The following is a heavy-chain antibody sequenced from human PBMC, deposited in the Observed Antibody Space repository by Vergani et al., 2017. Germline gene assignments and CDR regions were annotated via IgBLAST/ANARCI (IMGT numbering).Heavy chain of an antibody. D-gene: IGHD6-13*01. CDR1: GYSISSGYY. CDR3: ARQVAAAGIRTGWFDP. V-gene: IGHV4-38-2*01. J-gene: IGHJ5*02. CDR2: IYHSGST. Sequence: VQLQESGPGLVKPSETLSLTCAVSGYSISSGYYWGWIRQPPGKGLEWIGSIYHSGSTYYNPSLKSRVTISVDTSKNQFSLKLSSVTAADTAVYYCARQVAAAGIRTGWFDPWGQGTLVTVSS.